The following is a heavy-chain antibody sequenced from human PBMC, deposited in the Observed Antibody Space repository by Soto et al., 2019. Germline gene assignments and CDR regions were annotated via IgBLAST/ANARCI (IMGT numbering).Heavy chain of an antibody. CDR3: ARDRLAFMVRGENPYFDY. Sequence: QVQLVESGGGVVQPGRSLRLSCAASGFTFSSYGMHWVRQAPGKGLEWVAVIWYDGSNKYYADSVKGRFTISRDNSKNTLYQQMNSLRAEDTAVYYCARDRLAFMVRGENPYFDYWGQGTLVTVSS. CDR1: GFTFSSYG. D-gene: IGHD3-10*01. V-gene: IGHV3-33*01. CDR2: IWYDGSNK. J-gene: IGHJ4*02.